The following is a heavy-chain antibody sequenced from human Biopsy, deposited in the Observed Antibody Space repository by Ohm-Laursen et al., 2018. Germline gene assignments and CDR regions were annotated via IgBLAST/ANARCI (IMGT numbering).Heavy chain of an antibody. CDR1: GYTFSGYY. CDR3: ARDKYRSWNYFDN. V-gene: IGHV1-2*02. CDR2: INPDSGVT. D-gene: IGHD6-19*01. Sequence: ASVKVSCKASGYTFSGYYMHWVRQAPGQGLEWMGWINPDSGVTNYAQKFQGRVTMTRGTSISTAYMELSRLGSDDTAVYYCARDKYRSWNYFDNWGQGSLVTVSS. J-gene: IGHJ4*02.